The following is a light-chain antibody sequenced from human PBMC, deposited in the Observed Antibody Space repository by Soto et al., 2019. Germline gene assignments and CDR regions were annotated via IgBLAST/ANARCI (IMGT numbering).Light chain of an antibody. J-gene: IGLJ2*01. CDR3: LLSYSGARV. V-gene: IGLV7-46*01. CDR2: DTS. CDR1: TGAVTSGHS. Sequence: QAVVTQEPSLTVSPGGTVTLTCGSSTGAVTSGHSPYWFQQKPGQAPRTVIYDTSNKRSWTPARFSGSLLGGKAALTLSGAQPEDEADYYCLLSYSGARVFGGGTKLTVL.